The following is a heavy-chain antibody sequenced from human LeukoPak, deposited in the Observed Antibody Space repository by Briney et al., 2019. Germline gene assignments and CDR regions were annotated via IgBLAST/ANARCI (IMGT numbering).Heavy chain of an antibody. J-gene: IGHJ4*02. V-gene: IGHV3-30-3*01. CDR3: ARDTLHYDFWSGPIDY. CDR2: ISYDGSNK. D-gene: IGHD3-3*01. CDR1: GFTFSSYA. Sequence: AGRSLRLSCAASGFTFSSYAMHWVRQAPGKGLEWVAVISYDGSNKYYADSVKGRFTISRDNSKNTLYLQMNSLRAEDTAVYYCARDTLHYDFWSGPIDYWGQGTLVTVSS.